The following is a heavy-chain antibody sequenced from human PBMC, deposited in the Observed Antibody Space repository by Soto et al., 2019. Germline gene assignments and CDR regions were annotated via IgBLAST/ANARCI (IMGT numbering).Heavy chain of an antibody. Sequence: QVQLVQSGAEVKKPGSSVKVSCKASGGTFSSYTISWVRQAPGQGLEWMGRIIPILGIANYAQKFQGRVTITADKSTSTAYMEVSSLRSEDTAVYYCARDTAGYYYGSGSLSLYYYGMDVWGQGTTVTVSS. D-gene: IGHD3-10*01. CDR3: ARDTAGYYYGSGSLSLYYYGMDV. CDR2: IIPILGIA. CDR1: GGTFSSYT. V-gene: IGHV1-69*08. J-gene: IGHJ6*02.